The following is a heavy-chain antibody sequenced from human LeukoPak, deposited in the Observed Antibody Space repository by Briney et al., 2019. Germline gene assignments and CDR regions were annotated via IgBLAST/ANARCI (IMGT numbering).Heavy chain of an antibody. CDR3: AAQCNDDFCYKRDYMDV. D-gene: IGHD2-2*02. J-gene: IGHJ6*03. CDR1: KNMFTGYL. CDR2: INPNSGGT. Sequence: EASVKVSCKTSKNMFTGYLMHWVRQAPGQGLEWIGWINPNSGGTLFARRVQGRFTMTRDTSIGATYMELSRLTSDDTALYYCAAQCNDDFCYKRDYMDVWSKGTMVIVSS. V-gene: IGHV1-2*02.